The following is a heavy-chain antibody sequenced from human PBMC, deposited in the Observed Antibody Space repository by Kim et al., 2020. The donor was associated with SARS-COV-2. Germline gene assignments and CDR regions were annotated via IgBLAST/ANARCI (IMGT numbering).Heavy chain of an antibody. D-gene: IGHD1-26*01. CDR3: ARDPYSGRGDI. Sequence: GGSLRLSCAASGFTVSSNYMSWVRQAPGKGLEWVSVIYSGGSTYYADSVKGRFTISRDNSKNTLYLQMNSLRAEDTAVYYCARDPYSGRGDIWGQGTMVTVSS. V-gene: IGHV3-53*01. CDR2: IYSGGST. J-gene: IGHJ3*02. CDR1: GFTVSSNY.